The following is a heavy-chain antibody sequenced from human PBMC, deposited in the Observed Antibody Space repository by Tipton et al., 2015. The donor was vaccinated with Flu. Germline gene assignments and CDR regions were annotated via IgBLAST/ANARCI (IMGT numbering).Heavy chain of an antibody. Sequence: TLSLTCTVSGGSISRSHYSWGWIRQPPGKGLEWIGNIYYSGTTYYNPSLKSRVTISVDTSKNQFSLRLTSMTAADTAVYYCAKTYFDSSDSPDRFDPWGQGTLVTVSS. CDR1: GGSISRSHYS. V-gene: IGHV4-39*07. D-gene: IGHD3-22*01. CDR2: IYYSGTT. J-gene: IGHJ5*02. CDR3: AKTYFDSSDSPDRFDP.